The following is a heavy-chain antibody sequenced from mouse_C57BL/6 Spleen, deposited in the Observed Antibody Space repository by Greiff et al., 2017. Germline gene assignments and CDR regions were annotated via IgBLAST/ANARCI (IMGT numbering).Heavy chain of an antibody. Sequence: QVQLQQSGAELVRPGTSVKVSCKASGYAFTNYLIEWVKQRPGQGLEWIGVINPGSGGTNYNEKFKGKATLTADKSSSTAYMQLSSLTSEDSAVYFCARGGPGYFDYWGQGTTLTVSS. V-gene: IGHV1-54*01. CDR3: ARGGPGYFDY. CDR1: GYAFTNYL. J-gene: IGHJ2*01. CDR2: INPGSGGT.